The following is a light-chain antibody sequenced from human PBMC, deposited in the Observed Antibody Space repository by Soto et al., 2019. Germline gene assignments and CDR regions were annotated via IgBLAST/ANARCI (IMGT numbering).Light chain of an antibody. CDR1: SSDVGGYNY. CDR2: DVT. V-gene: IGLV2-14*01. J-gene: IGLJ3*02. CDR3: TSYTSSSTWV. Sequence: QSALTQPASVSGSPGQSITISCTGTSSDVGGYNYVSWYQQHPGKAPKLMIYDVTNRPSGVSNRFSGSKSGNTASLTISGLQPEDEADYYFTSYTSSSTWVFGGGTKLTFL.